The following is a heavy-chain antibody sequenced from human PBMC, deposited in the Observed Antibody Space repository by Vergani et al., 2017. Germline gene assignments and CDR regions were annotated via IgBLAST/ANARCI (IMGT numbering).Heavy chain of an antibody. Sequence: QVQLVQSGAEVKRPGSSVKVSCKASGGTFSSYAISWVRQAPGQGLEWMGGIIPIFGTANYAQKCQGRVTITADESTSTAYMELSSLRSEDTAVYYCARAYSNYNYYYMDVWGKGTTVTVSS. CDR2: IIPIFGTA. D-gene: IGHD4-11*01. CDR3: ARAYSNYNYYYMDV. CDR1: GGTFSSYA. J-gene: IGHJ6*03. V-gene: IGHV1-69*01.